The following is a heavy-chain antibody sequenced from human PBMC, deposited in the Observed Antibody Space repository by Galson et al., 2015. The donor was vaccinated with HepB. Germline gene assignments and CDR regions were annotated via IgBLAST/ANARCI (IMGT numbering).Heavy chain of an antibody. J-gene: IGHJ2*01. V-gene: IGHV4-59*08. CDR1: GGSFSSHY. D-gene: IGHD4-23*01. CDR3: ARAEYGGNGGLWYFDL. Sequence: TLSLTCSVSGGSFSSHYWSWIRQPPGKGLEWIAYIYYSGSTNFNPSLKSRVTISLDASNNQFSLKLSSVSAADTAVYYCARAEYGGNGGLWYFDLWGRGTLVTVSS. CDR2: IYYSGST.